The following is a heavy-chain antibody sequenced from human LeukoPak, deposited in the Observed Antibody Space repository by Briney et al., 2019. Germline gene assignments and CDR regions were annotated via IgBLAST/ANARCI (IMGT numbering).Heavy chain of an antibody. D-gene: IGHD6-19*01. CDR2: ISGSGGST. Sequence: QAGGSLRLSCAASGFTFSSYAMSWVRQAPGKGLEWVSAISGSGGSTYYADSVKGRFTISRDNSKNTLYLQMNSLRAEDTAVYYCAREGDSSGWWLDYYYGMDVWGQGTTVTVSS. CDR1: GFTFSSYA. V-gene: IGHV3-23*01. CDR3: AREGDSSGWWLDYYYGMDV. J-gene: IGHJ6*02.